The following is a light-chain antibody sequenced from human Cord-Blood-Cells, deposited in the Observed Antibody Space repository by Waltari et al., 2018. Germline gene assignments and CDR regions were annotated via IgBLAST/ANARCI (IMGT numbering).Light chain of an antibody. Sequence: DIVMTQSPDSLAVSLGERATINCKSSQSVLYSSNNKNYLAWYQQKPGHPPKRLIYWASTRESGVPDRFSGRGSGTDFTLTISSLQAEDVAVYYCQQYYSTPQTFGQGTKVEIK. J-gene: IGKJ1*01. CDR2: WAS. V-gene: IGKV4-1*01. CDR1: QSVLYSSNNKNY. CDR3: QQYYSTPQT.